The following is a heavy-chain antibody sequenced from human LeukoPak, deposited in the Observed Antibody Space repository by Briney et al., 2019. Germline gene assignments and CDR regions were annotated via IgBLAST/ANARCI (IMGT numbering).Heavy chain of an antibody. CDR1: GFTFRSYA. CDR3: ARDLSYGFDY. V-gene: IGHV3-64*01. J-gene: IGHJ4*02. Sequence: PGGSLRLSCAASGFTFRSYAMHWVRQAPGKGLEYVSAISSNGGSTYYASSVKGRFTISRDNSKNTLYLQMGSLRAEDIAVYYCARDLSYGFDYWGQGTLVTVCS. CDR2: ISSNGGST. D-gene: IGHD4-17*01.